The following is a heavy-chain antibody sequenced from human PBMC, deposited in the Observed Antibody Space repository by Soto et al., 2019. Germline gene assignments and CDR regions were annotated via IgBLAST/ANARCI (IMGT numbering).Heavy chain of an antibody. V-gene: IGHV4-30-4*01. CDR2: IYYSGST. CDR1: GGSISSGDYY. J-gene: IGHJ6*02. D-gene: IGHD5-18*01. Sequence: QVQLQESGPGLVKPSQTLSLTCTVSGGSISSGDYYWSWIRQPPGKGLEWIGYIYYSGSTYYNPSLKSRVTISVDTSKNQFSLKLSSVTAADTAVYYCARGDSYGYPYYYYGMDVWGQGTTVTVSS. CDR3: ARGDSYGYPYYYYGMDV.